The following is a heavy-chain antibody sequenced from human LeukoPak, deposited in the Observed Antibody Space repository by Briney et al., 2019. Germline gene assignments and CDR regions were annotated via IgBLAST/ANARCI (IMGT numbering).Heavy chain of an antibody. D-gene: IGHD3-10*01. CDR2: INPNSGGT. CDR3: ARDRLISHYYGSGSRFDY. Sequence: ASVKVSCKASGYTFTGYCMHWVRQAPGQGLEWMGWINPNSGGTNYAQKFQGRVTMTRDTSISTAYMELSRLRSDDTAVYYCARDRLISHYYGSGSRFDYWGQGTLVTVSS. V-gene: IGHV1-2*02. CDR1: GYTFTGYC. J-gene: IGHJ4*02.